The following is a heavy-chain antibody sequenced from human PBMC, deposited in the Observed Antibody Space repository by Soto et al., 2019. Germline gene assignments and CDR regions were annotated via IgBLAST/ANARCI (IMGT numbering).Heavy chain of an antibody. CDR2: ISAYNGNT. V-gene: IGHV1-18*04. Sequence: QVQLVQSGAEVKKPGASVKVSCKASGYTFTSYGISWVRQAPGQGLEGMGWISAYNGNTNYAQKLQGRVTMTTDTSTSTAYMELRSLRSDDTAVYSCATEEGADIVVAGGGAFDIWGQGTMVTVSA. D-gene: IGHD2-15*01. CDR3: ATEEGADIVVAGGGAFDI. CDR1: GYTFTSYG. J-gene: IGHJ3*02.